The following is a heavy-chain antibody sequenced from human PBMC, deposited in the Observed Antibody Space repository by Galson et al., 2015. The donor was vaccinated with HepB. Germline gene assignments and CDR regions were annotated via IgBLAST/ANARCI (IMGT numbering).Heavy chain of an antibody. Sequence: SLRRSCAASGFTFSSYAMSWVRQAPGKGLEWVSAISGSGGSTYYADSVKGRFTISRDNSKNTLYLQMNSLRAEDTAVYYCAKFRSYGYAGDYWGQGTLVTVSS. CDR3: AKFRSYGYAGDY. V-gene: IGHV3-23*01. J-gene: IGHJ4*02. D-gene: IGHD5-18*01. CDR1: GFTFSSYA. CDR2: ISGSGGST.